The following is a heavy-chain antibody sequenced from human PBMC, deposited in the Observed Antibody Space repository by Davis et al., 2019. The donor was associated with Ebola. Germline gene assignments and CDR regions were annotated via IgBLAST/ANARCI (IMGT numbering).Heavy chain of an antibody. J-gene: IGHJ4*02. V-gene: IGHV1-2*02. CDR3: ARVLLRDTAMGNDY. CDR2: INPNSGGT. CDR1: GGTFSSYA. Sequence: ASVKVSCKASGGTFSSYAISWVRQAPGQGLEWMGWINPNSGGTNYAQKFQGRVTMTRDTSISTAYMELSRLRSDDTAVYYCARVLLRDTAMGNDYWGQGTLVTVSS. D-gene: IGHD5-18*01.